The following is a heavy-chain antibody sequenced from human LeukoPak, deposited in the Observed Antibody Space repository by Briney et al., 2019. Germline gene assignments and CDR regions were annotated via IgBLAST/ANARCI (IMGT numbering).Heavy chain of an antibody. V-gene: IGHV4-31*03. Sequence: NPSETLSLTCTVSGGSISSGGYYWSWIRQHPGKGLEWIGYIYYSGSTYYNPSLKSRVTISVDTSKNQFSLKLSSVTAADTAVHYCARGFYSSHYYWGQGTLATVSS. CDR2: IYYSGST. D-gene: IGHD2/OR15-2a*01. J-gene: IGHJ4*02. CDR1: GGSISSGGYY. CDR3: ARGFYSSHYY.